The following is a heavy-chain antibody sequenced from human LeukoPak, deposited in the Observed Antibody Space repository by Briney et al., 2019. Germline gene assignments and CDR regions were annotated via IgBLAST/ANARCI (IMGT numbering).Heavy chain of an antibody. CDR1: GGSISSYY. D-gene: IGHD3-22*01. V-gene: IGHV4-59*01. Sequence: SETLSLTCTVSGGSISSYYWSWIRQPPGKGLEWIGYIYYSGSTNYNPSLKSRVTISVDTSKNQFSLKLSSVTAADTAVYYCARGGPYYYDSSGYYDYWGQGTLVTVSS. J-gene: IGHJ4*02. CDR3: ARGGPYYYDSSGYYDY. CDR2: IYYSGST.